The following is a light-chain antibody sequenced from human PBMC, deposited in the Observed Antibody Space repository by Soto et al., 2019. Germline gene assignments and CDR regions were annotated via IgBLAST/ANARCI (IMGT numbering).Light chain of an antibody. CDR2: GAS. CDR1: QSVSTY. Sequence: IVMTQSPATLSVSPGEGVTLSCRASQSVSTYLAWYQQKPGQAPRLLIYGASTRATDIPARFSGSGSGTEFTLTISSLQSEDFAVYYCQQYNRWPTFGQGTRLEIK. CDR3: QQYNRWPT. V-gene: IGKV3-15*01. J-gene: IGKJ5*01.